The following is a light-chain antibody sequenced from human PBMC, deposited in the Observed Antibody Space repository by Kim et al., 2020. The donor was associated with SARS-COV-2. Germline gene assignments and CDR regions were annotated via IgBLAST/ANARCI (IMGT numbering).Light chain of an antibody. J-gene: IGKJ2*01. CDR2: WAS. Sequence: DIVMTQSPDSLAVSLGERATINCKSSQSVLYSSSNKNYLAWYQQKPGQSPKPLIYWASTRESGVPDRFSGSGSGTDFTLTISSLQAEDVAVYYCQQHYTTPYTFGQGTKLEI. V-gene: IGKV4-1*01. CDR1: QSVLYSSSNKNY. CDR3: QQHYTTPYT.